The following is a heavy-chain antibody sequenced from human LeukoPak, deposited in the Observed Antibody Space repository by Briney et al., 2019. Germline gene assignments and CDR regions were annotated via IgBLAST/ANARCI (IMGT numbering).Heavy chain of an antibody. CDR2: INHSGST. J-gene: IGHJ4*02. CDR1: GGSFSGYY. Sequence: PSETLSLTCAVYGGSFSGYYWSWIRQPPGKGLEWIGEINHSGSTNYNPSLKSRVTISVDTSKNQFSLKLSSVTAADTAVYYCARHKQLAGPFDYWGQGTLVTVSS. CDR3: ARHKQLAGPFDY. D-gene: IGHD6-6*01. V-gene: IGHV4-34*01.